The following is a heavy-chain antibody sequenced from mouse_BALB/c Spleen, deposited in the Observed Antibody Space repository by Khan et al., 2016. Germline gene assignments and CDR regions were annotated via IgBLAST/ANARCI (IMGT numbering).Heavy chain of an antibody. V-gene: IGHV1-80*01. J-gene: IGHJ2*01. CDR2: IYPGDGDT. CDR1: GYAFSSYW. D-gene: IGHD1-1*01. CDR3: ARRDYYGSSYFDY. Sequence: QVQLKQSGAELVRPGSSVKISCKASGYAFSSYWMNWVKQRPGLGLEWIGQIYPGDGDTNYNGKFKGKATLTADKSSSTAYMQLSSLTSEDSAVYFCARRDYYGSSYFDYWGQGTTLTVSS.